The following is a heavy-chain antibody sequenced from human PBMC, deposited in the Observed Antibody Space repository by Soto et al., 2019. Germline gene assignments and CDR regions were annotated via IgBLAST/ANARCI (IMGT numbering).Heavy chain of an antibody. CDR1: GGSFSGYY. CDR3: GRGLAAAQFDY. Sequence: TSETLSLTCAVYGGSFSGYYWSWIRQPPGKGLEWIGYIYYSGSTYYNPSLKSRVTISVDTSKNQFSLKLSSVTAADTAVYYCGRGLAAAQFDYWGQGTLVTVSS. V-gene: IGHV4-30-4*08. J-gene: IGHJ4*02. CDR2: IYYSGST. D-gene: IGHD2-15*01.